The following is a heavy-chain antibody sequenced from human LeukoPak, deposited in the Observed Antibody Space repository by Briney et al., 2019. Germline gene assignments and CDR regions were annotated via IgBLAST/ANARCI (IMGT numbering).Heavy chain of an antibody. D-gene: IGHD3-3*01. CDR2: ISYDGSNK. Sequence: GGSLRLSCAASGFIFSNYGIHWVRQAPGKGLEWVAVISYDGSNKYADSVKGRFTISRDNSKNTLFLQMNSLRPDDTAVYYCARSARLMKGVVEVTALDDWGQGTLVTVSS. CDR3: ARSARLMKGVVEVTALDD. J-gene: IGHJ4*02. CDR1: GFIFSNYG. V-gene: IGHV3-30*03.